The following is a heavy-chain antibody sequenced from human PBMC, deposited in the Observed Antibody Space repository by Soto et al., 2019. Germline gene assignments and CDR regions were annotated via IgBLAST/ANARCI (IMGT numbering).Heavy chain of an antibody. D-gene: IGHD1-26*01. CDR3: ATTGVVGASGAFDI. CDR1: GGSVSSGSYY. Sequence: SETLSLTCTVSGGSVSSGSYYWSWIRQPPGKGLEWIGYIHNSGSTKYNPSLKSRVTMSLDTSKNQFSLKLSSVTAADAAVYYCATTGVVGASGAFDIWGQGTMVTVSS. V-gene: IGHV4-61*01. CDR2: IHNSGST. J-gene: IGHJ3*02.